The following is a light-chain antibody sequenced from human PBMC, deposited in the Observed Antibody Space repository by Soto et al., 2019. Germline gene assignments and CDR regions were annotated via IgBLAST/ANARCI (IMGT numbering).Light chain of an antibody. V-gene: IGKV3-20*01. CDR2: GAS. J-gene: IGKJ1*01. CDR3: QQYGTSPGT. Sequence: EIVLTQSPRTLSLTPGERATLSCRASQSVSSSYLAWYQQKPGQAPRLLIFGASTRATGIPDRFSGSGSGTDFTLTISGLQPEDFAVYYCQQYGTSPGTFGQGAKV. CDR1: QSVSSSY.